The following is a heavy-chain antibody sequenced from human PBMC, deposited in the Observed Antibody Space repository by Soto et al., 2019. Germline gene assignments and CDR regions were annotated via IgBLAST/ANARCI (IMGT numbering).Heavy chain of an antibody. J-gene: IGHJ4*02. CDR2: IRSKANNYAT. D-gene: IGHD1-26*01. CDR3: GIEGAWFGY. V-gene: IGHV3-73*01. Sequence: EFHLVKSGGGLVQPGGSVRLSCATSGFTFSASSMHWVRQASGKGLEWLGGIRSKANNYATVDSELVKGRHIISRDDSQYTMFLQMNNWRTEDTAMYYCGIEGAWFGYWGQGTLVTVSS. CDR1: GFTFSASS.